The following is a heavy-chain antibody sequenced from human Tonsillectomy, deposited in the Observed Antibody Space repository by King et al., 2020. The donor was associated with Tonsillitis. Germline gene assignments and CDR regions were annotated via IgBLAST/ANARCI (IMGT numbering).Heavy chain of an antibody. J-gene: IGHJ4*02. V-gene: IGHV3-23*04. CDR3: AKFRGVECLGGFAY. Sequence: VQLVESGGGLVQPGGSLRLSCGASEFTFSSYAMSWVRQAPGKGLEWVSAISGSGGRTHYADSVKGRFTISRDNSKNTLYLQMNRLRAEDTAIYYCAKFRGVECLGGFAYGGEGTLVAVS. CDR2: ISGSGGRT. D-gene: IGHD3-10*01. CDR1: EFTFSSYA.